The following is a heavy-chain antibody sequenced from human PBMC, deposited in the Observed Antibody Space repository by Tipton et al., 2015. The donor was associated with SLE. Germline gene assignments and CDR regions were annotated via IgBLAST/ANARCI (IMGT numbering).Heavy chain of an antibody. CDR1: GFTFSSYA. V-gene: IGHV3-30-3*01. J-gene: IGHJ5*02. CDR3: ARRVQEWFDP. Sequence: SLRLSCAASGFTFSSYAMHWVRQAPGKGLEWVAVISYDGSNKYYADSVKGRFTISRDNSKNTLYLQMNSLRAEDTAVYYCARRVQEWFDPWGQGTLVTVSS. D-gene: IGHD4/OR15-4a*01. CDR2: ISYDGSNK.